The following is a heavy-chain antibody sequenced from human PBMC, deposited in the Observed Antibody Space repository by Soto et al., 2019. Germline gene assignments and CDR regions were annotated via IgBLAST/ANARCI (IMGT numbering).Heavy chain of an antibody. CDR2: IKSKTDGGAP. J-gene: IGHJ4*02. V-gene: IGHV3-15*07. CDR1: GSTFSHFW. Sequence: EVQLVESGGGLVRPGGSQRLSCAASGSTFSHFWMNWVRQAPGKGLEWVGRIKSKTDGGAPDYAAPVKGRFTISRDDLKDTVYLEMSSLKTEDTAVYYCTTGGIVGVGIDYWGQGTLVTVSS. D-gene: IGHD1-26*01. CDR3: TTGGIVGVGIDY.